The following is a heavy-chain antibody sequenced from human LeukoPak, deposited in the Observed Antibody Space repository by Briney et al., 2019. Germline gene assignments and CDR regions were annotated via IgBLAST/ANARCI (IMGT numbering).Heavy chain of an antibody. V-gene: IGHV1-2*02. CDR3: ARHTRPYCSGGRCLVGGAFDI. Sequence: ASVKVSCKASGYTFTGYYMHWVRQAPGQGLEWMGWINPNSGGTNYAQKFQGRVTMTRDTSISTAYMELSRLRSDGTAMYYCARHTRPYCSGGRCLVGGAFDIWGQGTMVTVSS. J-gene: IGHJ3*02. CDR1: GYTFTGYY. CDR2: INPNSGGT. D-gene: IGHD2-15*01.